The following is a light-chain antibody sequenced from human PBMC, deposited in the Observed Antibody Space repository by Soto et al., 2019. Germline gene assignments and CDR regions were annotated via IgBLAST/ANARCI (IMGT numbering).Light chain of an antibody. J-gene: IGLJ1*01. CDR1: SSNIGGNT. CDR3: AAWDDSLNGLYV. Sequence: QSVLTQPPSASGTPGQRVTISRSGSSSNIGGNTVNWYQQLPGTAPKLLIYSNNQRPSGVPDRFSGSKSGTSASLAISGLQSEDEADYYCAAWDDSLNGLYVFGTGTKLTVL. V-gene: IGLV1-44*01. CDR2: SNN.